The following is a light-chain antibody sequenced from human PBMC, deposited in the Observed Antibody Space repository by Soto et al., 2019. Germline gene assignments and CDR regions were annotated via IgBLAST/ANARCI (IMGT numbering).Light chain of an antibody. Sequence: EIVLTQSPGTLSLSPGERATLSCGASRTISSTYLAWYQQKPGQPPRLLIYDASTRATGTPDRISGSGSGADFTLTISRLEPEDFATYYCQQYNSYPYTFGQGTKLEIK. CDR2: DAS. V-gene: IGKV3-20*01. J-gene: IGKJ2*01. CDR1: RTISSTY. CDR3: QQYNSYPYT.